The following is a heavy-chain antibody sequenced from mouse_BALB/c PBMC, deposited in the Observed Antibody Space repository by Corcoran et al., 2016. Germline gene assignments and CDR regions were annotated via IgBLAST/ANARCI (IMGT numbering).Heavy chain of an antibody. CDR2: IYPGSGNT. D-gene: IGHD2-1*01. J-gene: IGHJ4*01. V-gene: IGHV1-84*02. Sequence: QIQLQQSEPELVKPGASVKISCKSSGYPYTDYYINWVKQKPGKGLEWIGWIYPGSGNTKYNEKFKGKAILTVDTSSSTDYMQLSSLTSEDTAVYFCARSYGNYYAMDYWGQGTSVTVSS. CDR3: ARSYGNYYAMDY. CDR1: GYPYTDYY.